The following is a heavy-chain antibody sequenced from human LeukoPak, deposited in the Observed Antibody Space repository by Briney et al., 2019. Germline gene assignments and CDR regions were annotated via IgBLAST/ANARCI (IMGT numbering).Heavy chain of an antibody. CDR1: GGSISSYY. V-gene: IGHV4-4*07. J-gene: IGHJ4*02. CDR2: IYTSGST. CDR3: ASSGSYALMDY. D-gene: IGHD1-26*01. Sequence: SETPSLTCTVSGGSISSYYWSWLRQPAGKGLEWIGRIYTSGSTNYNPSLKSRVTMSVDTSKNQFSLKLSSVTAADTAVYYCASSGSYALMDYWGQGTLVTVSS.